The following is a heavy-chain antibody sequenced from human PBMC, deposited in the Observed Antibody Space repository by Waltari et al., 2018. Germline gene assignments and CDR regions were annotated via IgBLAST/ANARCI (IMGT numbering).Heavy chain of an antibody. CDR2: IRXSGGSX. Sequence: EVQLXEXGGGLXQPXGSLRLSCAASGXTFSSSAMSWVRQAPGKGLEWVSAIRXSGGSXYYADSVKGRXTISRDNSKNTLYLQMNXLRAEDTAXYXCAXDFTMIVVVTDXWGQGTLVTVSS. V-gene: IGHV3-23*01. CDR3: AXDFTMIVVVTDX. D-gene: IGHD3-22*01. CDR1: GXTFSSSA. J-gene: IGHJ4*02.